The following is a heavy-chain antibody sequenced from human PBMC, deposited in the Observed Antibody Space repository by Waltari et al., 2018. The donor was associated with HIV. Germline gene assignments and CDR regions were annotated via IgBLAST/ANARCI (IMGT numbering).Heavy chain of an antibody. CDR3: ARRWIGRGYDRSFGMDV. J-gene: IGHJ6*02. D-gene: IGHD3-10*01. V-gene: IGHV4-39*02. Sequence: QLQLQVSGPGLVKPSGTLSLTCTVSGGSISSSSYYWGWIRQPPGKGLEWIGSVDYSGRTYYNPSLKSRVTMSADTSKNHFSLRLSSVTAAETAIYYCARRWIGRGYDRSFGMDVWGQGTTVIVS. CDR2: VDYSGRT. CDR1: GGSISSSSYY.